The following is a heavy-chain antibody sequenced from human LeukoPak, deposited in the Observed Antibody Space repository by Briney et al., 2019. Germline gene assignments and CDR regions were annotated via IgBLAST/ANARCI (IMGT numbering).Heavy chain of an antibody. D-gene: IGHD5-18*01. CDR2: ISSSSSYI. J-gene: IGHJ4*02. V-gene: IGHV3-21*01. CDR1: GFTFSSYS. CDR3: ATLTWIQLSVGY. Sequence: GGSLRLSCAASGFTFSSYSMNWVRQAPGKGLEWVSSISSSSSYIYYADSVKGRFTISRDNAKNSLYLQMNSLRAEDTAVYYCATLTWIQLSVGYWGQGTLVTVSS.